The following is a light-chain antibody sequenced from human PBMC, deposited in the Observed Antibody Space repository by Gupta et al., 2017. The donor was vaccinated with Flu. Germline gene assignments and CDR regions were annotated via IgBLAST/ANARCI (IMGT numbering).Light chain of an antibody. CDR1: QSVGTY. Sequence: EIVLTQSPATLSLSPGERATLSCRARQSVGTYLAWYQQKPGQTPRLLIYDASNSSTGIPARFSGSGFGTDVTLTISSREPEDFAGYYSQKRSNWPPYTFGQGTRMEI. CDR3: QKRSNWPPYT. J-gene: IGKJ2*01. V-gene: IGKV3-11*01. CDR2: DAS.